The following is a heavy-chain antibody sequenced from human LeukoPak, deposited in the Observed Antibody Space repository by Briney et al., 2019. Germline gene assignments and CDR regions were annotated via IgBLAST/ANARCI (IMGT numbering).Heavy chain of an antibody. CDR1: GFTFSSYG. CDR2: ISYDGSNK. CDR3: AKDPSSGHAYV. J-gene: IGHJ6*02. D-gene: IGHD6-19*01. V-gene: IGHV3-30*18. Sequence: QPGRSLRLSCAASGFTFSSYGMHWVRQAPGKGLEWVAVISYDGSNKYYADSVKGRFTISRDNSKNTLYLQMNSLRAEDTAVYYCAKDPSSGHAYVWGQGTTVTLSS.